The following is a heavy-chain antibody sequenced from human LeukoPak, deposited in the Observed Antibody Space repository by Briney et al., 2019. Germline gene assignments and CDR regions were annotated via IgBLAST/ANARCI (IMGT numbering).Heavy chain of an antibody. V-gene: IGHV3-30-3*01. J-gene: IGHJ4*02. CDR1: GFTFSSYA. CDR2: ISYDGSNK. Sequence: GRSLRLSCAASGFTFSSYAMHWVRQAPGKGLEWVAVISYDGSNKYYADSVKGRFTISRDNSKNTLYLQMNSLRAEDTAVYYCARDTPEAFDYWGQGTLVTVSS. CDR3: ARDTPEAFDY.